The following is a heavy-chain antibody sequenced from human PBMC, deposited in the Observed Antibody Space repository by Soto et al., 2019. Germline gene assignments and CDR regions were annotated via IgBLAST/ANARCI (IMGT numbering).Heavy chain of an antibody. CDR1: GFTFDDYA. CDR2: INWNSGSI. V-gene: IGHV3-9*01. D-gene: IGHD6-13*01. CDR3: VKDESINWYSGHFRH. J-gene: IGHJ1*01. Sequence: EVQLVESGGGLVQPGRSLRLSCAASGFTFDDYAMHWVRQVPGKGLEWVSGINWNSGSIGYGGSVKGRFAISRDNAKNSLHLQMNSLSAEDTACYYCVKDESINWYSGHFRHWGQGTLVTVSS.